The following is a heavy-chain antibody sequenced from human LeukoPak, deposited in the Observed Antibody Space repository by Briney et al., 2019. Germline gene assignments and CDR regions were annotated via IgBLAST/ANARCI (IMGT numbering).Heavy chain of an antibody. CDR3: ARDDASSSFTY. J-gene: IGHJ4*02. CDR1: GFMFRDYW. V-gene: IGHV3-7*01. CDR2: IKPDGSQR. Sequence: GGSLRLSCAASGFMFRDYWMDWLRQAPGMGLEWVASIKPDGSQRDYVDSVKGRFTISRDNAQNSLYLQMNSLRVEDTAVYYCARDDASSSFTYWGQGALVTVSS. D-gene: IGHD3-16*01.